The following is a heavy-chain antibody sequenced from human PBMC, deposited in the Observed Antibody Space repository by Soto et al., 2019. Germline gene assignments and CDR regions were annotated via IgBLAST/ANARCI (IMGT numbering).Heavy chain of an antibody. CDR3: ARDSEDILVPTADYYYYCMDV. V-gene: IGHV1-18*01. CDR2: ISAYNGNT. J-gene: IGHJ6*02. CDR1: GYTFTSYG. D-gene: IGHD2-15*01. Sequence: QVQLVQSGAEVKKPGASVKVSCKASGYTFTSYGINWVRQAPGQGLEGMGWISAYNGNTNYAQKLQGRVTMTTDTSTSTAYMELRSLRSDDTAVYYCARDSEDILVPTADYYYYCMDVWGQGTTVTVSS.